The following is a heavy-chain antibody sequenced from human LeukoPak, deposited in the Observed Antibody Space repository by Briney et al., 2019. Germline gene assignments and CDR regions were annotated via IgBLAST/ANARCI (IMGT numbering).Heavy chain of an antibody. J-gene: IGHJ4*02. CDR2: ISSSGSTK. Sequence: GGSLRLSCGASGITFSSYSMNWVRQAPGKGLEWVSYISSSGSTKYYADSVKGRFTISRDNARNSLYLQMNSLRAEDTAVYYCARDRPRYCSGITCPLDYWGQGTLVTVSS. D-gene: IGHD2-15*01. V-gene: IGHV3-48*01. CDR3: ARDRPRYCSGITCPLDY. CDR1: GITFSSYS.